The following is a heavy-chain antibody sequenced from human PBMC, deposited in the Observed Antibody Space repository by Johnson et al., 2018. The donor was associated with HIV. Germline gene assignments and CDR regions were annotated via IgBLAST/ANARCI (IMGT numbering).Heavy chain of an antibody. D-gene: IGHD6-19*01. CDR3: ARGWHSSGRCDAFDI. CDR1: GFTFSTSV. V-gene: IGHV3-30-3*01. CDR2: ISADGHSK. Sequence: VQLVESGGCVVQPGGSLRLSCAASGFTFSTSVFHWVRRAPGKGLEWVSGISADGHSKYYADAVKGRFTISRDNSDNMMYLQMSSLIEDDTAIFYCARGWHSSGRCDAFDIWGQGTMVTVSS. J-gene: IGHJ3*02.